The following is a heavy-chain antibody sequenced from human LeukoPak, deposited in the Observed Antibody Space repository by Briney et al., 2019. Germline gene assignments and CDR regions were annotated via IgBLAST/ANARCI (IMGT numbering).Heavy chain of an antibody. V-gene: IGHV3-21*01. CDR3: ARDSGSSVNWFDP. D-gene: IGHD1-26*01. CDR2: ISSSSGYI. Sequence: GGSLRLSCAASGFTFSSYWMSWVRQAPGKGLEWVSSISSSSGYIYYADSVKGRFTISRDNAKNSLYLQMNSLRAEDTAVYYCARDSGSSVNWFDPWGQGTLVTVSS. J-gene: IGHJ5*02. CDR1: GFTFSSYW.